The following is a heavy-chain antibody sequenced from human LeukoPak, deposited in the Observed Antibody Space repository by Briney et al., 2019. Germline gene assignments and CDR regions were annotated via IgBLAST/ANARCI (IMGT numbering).Heavy chain of an antibody. J-gene: IGHJ6*02. CDR1: GFTFSSYA. V-gene: IGHV3-23*01. CDR3: AKEGGAGYGCGMDV. CDR2: IGGNT. D-gene: IGHD5-18*01. Sequence: GGSLRLSCAASGFTFSSYAMTWVRQAPGKGLEWVSSIGGNTYYTDSVKGRFTISRDNSKNTLYLQMDSLRAGDTALYYCAKEGGAGYGCGMDVWGQGTTVTVSS.